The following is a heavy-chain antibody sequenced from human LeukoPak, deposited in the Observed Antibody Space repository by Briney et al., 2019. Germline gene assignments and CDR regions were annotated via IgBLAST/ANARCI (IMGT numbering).Heavy chain of an antibody. V-gene: IGHV3-53*01. CDR3: ARVVGAQGEWFDP. J-gene: IGHJ5*02. CDR2: IYSGGST. CDR1: GFTVSSNY. D-gene: IGHD1-26*01. Sequence: GGSLRLSCAASGFTVSSNYMSWVRQAPGKGLEWVSVIYSGGSTYYADSVKGRFTISRDSSKNTLYLQMNSLRAEDTAVYYCARVVGAQGEWFDPWGQGTLVTVSS.